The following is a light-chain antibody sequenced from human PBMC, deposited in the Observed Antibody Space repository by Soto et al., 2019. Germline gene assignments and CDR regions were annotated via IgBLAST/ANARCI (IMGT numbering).Light chain of an antibody. CDR3: SSYAGSNNLV. J-gene: IGLJ3*02. CDR2: EVS. V-gene: IGLV2-8*01. CDR1: SSDVGGYNY. Sequence: QSVLTQPPSASGSPGQSVTISCTGTSSDVGGYNYVSWYQQHPGKAPKLMIYEVSHRPSGVPDRFSGSKSGNTASLTVSGLQADDEADYYCSSYAGSNNLVFGGGTKVTVL.